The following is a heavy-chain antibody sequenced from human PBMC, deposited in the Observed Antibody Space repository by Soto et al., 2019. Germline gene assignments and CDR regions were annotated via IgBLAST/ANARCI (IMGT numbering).Heavy chain of an antibody. CDR3: ARLGGDGYNYFDY. J-gene: IGHJ4*02. Sequence: SETLSLTCTVSGGSISSSSYYWGWIRQPPGKGLEWIGSIYYSGSTYYNPSLKSRVTISVDTSKNQFSLKLSSVTAADTAVYYCARLGGDGYNYFDYWGQGTLVTVSS. CDR1: GGSISSSSYY. V-gene: IGHV4-39*01. D-gene: IGHD3-16*01. CDR2: IYYSGST.